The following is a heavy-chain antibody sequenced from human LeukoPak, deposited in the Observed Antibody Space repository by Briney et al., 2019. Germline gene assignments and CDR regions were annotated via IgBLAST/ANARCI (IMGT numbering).Heavy chain of an antibody. D-gene: IGHD1-1*01. J-gene: IGHJ4*02. Sequence: GASVKVSCKASGYTFTSYGISWVRQAPGQGLEWMGWISAYNGNTNYAQKLQGRVTMTTDTSTSTAYMELRSLRSDDTAVYYCARAQGAVVQLERRPMTLDYWGQGTLVTVSS. V-gene: IGHV1-18*01. CDR3: ARAQGAVVQLERRPMTLDY. CDR2: ISAYNGNT. CDR1: GYTFTSYG.